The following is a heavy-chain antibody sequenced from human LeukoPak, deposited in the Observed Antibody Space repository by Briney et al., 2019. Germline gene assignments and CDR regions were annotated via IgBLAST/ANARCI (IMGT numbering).Heavy chain of an antibody. CDR3: AGGTYDFWSGYYAPYYGMDV. CDR1: GFTFSSYA. D-gene: IGHD3-3*01. Sequence: PGGSLRLSCAASGFTFSSYAMHWVRQAPGKGLEWVAVISYDGSNKYYADSVKGRFTISRDNSKNTLYLQMNSLRAEDTAVYYCAGGTYDFWSGYYAPYYGMDVWGQGTTDTVSS. J-gene: IGHJ6*02. CDR2: ISYDGSNK. V-gene: IGHV3-30*04.